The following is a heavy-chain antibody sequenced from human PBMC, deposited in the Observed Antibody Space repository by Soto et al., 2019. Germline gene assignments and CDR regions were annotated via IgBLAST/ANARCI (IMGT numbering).Heavy chain of an antibody. CDR3: AKGPGYSFGYSVYYYYYGMDV. Sequence: PSGSLSLACVVYGGSLSGIYWTWVRQPPGKGLEWIGEVNHSGSTNYSPSLESRITISLDTSNNQFSLKLSPVTAADTAVYYCAKGPGYSFGYSVYYYYYGMDVWGQGTTVTVSS. D-gene: IGHD5-18*01. CDR1: GGSLSGIY. CDR2: VNHSGST. V-gene: IGHV4-34*01. J-gene: IGHJ6*02.